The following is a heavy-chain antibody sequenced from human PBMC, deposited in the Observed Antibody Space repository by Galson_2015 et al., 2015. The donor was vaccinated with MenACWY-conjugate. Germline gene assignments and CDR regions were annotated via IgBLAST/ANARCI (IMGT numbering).Heavy chain of an antibody. CDR3: AKRISGVVISTFDN. CDR1: GFTFSSYG. D-gene: IGHD3-3*01. J-gene: IGHJ4*02. CDR2: VSATGSKI. Sequence: SLRLSCAASGFTFSSYGMSWVRQAPGKGLEWVSSVSATGSKIYYADSVKGRFTISRDNSKNTLYLQMNSLRAEDTAVYYCAKRISGVVISTFDNWGQGTLVTVSS. V-gene: IGHV3-23*01.